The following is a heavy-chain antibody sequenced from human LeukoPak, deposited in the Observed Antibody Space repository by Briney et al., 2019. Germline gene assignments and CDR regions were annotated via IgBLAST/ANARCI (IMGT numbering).Heavy chain of an antibody. J-gene: IGHJ3*02. V-gene: IGHV4-34*01. CDR2: INHSGST. Sequence: PSETLSLTCAVYGGSFSGYYWSWIRQPPGKGLEWIGEINHSGSTNYNPSLKSRVTISVGTSKNQFSLKLSSVTAADTAVYYCARVTVVPAAKGRAFDIWSQARMVTVSS. CDR3: ARVTVVPAAKGRAFDI. D-gene: IGHD2-2*01. CDR1: GGSFSGYY.